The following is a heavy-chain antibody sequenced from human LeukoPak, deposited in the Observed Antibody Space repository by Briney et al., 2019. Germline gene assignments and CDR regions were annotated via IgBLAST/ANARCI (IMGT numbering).Heavy chain of an antibody. CDR2: ISYDGSNK. CDR1: GFTFSSYG. V-gene: IGHV3-30*18. J-gene: IGHJ4*02. D-gene: IGHD6-19*01. CDR3: AKEVTVAGRGDY. Sequence: GGSLRLSCAASGFTFSSYGMHWVRQAPGKGLEWVAVISYDGSNKYYADSVKGRFTISRDNSKNTLYLQMNSLRAEDTAVYYCAKEVTVAGRGDYWGQGTPVTVSS.